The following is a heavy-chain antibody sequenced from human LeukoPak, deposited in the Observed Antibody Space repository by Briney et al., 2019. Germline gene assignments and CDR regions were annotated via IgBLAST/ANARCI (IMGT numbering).Heavy chain of an antibody. J-gene: IGHJ4*02. CDR1: GVSISSGGYY. CDR3: ARVRKLPLEWDLIDF. CDR2: IYHSGNT. Sequence: SETLSLTCTVSGVSISSGGYYWTWLRQRPGEALEWIGYIYHSGNTYYNPSLMSRIVLSVDTSKSQFSLKVTSVTAADTALYYCARVRKLPLEWDLIDFWGQGTLVTVSS. V-gene: IGHV4-31*03. D-gene: IGHD1-1*01.